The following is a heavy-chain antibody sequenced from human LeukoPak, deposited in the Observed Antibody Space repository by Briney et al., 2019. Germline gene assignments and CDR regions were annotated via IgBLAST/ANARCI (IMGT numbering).Heavy chain of an antibody. D-gene: IGHD3-9*01. CDR3: ARGAHYYDILTGYPRPQYYFDY. V-gene: IGHV4-34*01. CDR2: INHSGST. J-gene: IGHJ4*02. CDR1: GGSFSGYY. Sequence: SETLFLTCAVYGGSFSGYYWSWIRQPPGKGLEWSGEINHSGSTNYNPSLKSRVTISVDTSKNQFSLKLSSVSAADTAVYYCARGAHYYDILTGYPRPQYYFDYWGQGTLVTVSS.